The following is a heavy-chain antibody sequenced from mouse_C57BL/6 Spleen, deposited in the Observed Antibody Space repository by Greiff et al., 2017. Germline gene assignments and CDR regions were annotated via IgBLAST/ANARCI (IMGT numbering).Heavy chain of an antibody. Sequence: VQLQQSGAELVMPGASVKLSCKASSYTFTSYWMHWVKQRPGQGLEWIGEIDPSDSYTNYNQKFKGKSTLTVDKSSSTAYMQLSSLTSEDSAVYYCAIYGNYGFDYWGQGTTLTVSS. CDR1: SYTFTSYW. J-gene: IGHJ2*01. D-gene: IGHD2-1*01. V-gene: IGHV1-69*01. CDR3: AIYGNYGFDY. CDR2: IDPSDSYT.